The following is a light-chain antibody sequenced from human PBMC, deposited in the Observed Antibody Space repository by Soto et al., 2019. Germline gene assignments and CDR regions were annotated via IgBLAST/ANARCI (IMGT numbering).Light chain of an antibody. J-gene: IGLJ3*02. CDR2: EVS. V-gene: IGLV2-14*01. CDR3: SSYTSSSTWV. CDR1: DSDVGSYNY. Sequence: QSALTQPASVSGSPGQSITISCTGTDSDVGSYNYVSWYQHHPGKAPKLMIYEVSNRPSGVSNRFSGSKSGNTASLTISGLQAEDEADYYCSSYTSSSTWVFGGGTQLTVL.